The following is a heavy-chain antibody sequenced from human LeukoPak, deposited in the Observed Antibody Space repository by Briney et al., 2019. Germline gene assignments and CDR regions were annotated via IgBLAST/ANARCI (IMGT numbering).Heavy chain of an antibody. D-gene: IGHD5-12*01. CDR2: ISHDGSNR. CDR1: GFTLSGYA. CDR3: ARDRYEGDAFDI. V-gene: IGHV3-30*14. Sequence: GGSLRLSCAASGFTLSGYAMHWVRQAPGKGLEWVAVISHDGSNRYYADSVKGRFTISRDNSKNTLYPQMNSLRAEDTAVYYCARDRYEGDAFDIWGQGTMVTVSS. J-gene: IGHJ3*02.